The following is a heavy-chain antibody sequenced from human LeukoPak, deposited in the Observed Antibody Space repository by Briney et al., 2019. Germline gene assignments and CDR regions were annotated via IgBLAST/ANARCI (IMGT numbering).Heavy chain of an antibody. Sequence: GGSLRLSCAASGFTFSSYDMHWVRQAPGKGLEWVSYISSSSSTIYYADSVKGRFTISRDNAKNSLYLQMNSLRAEDTAVYYCARTGDFDYWGQGTLVTVSS. D-gene: IGHD2-8*02. CDR1: GFTFSSYD. CDR3: ARTGDFDY. V-gene: IGHV3-48*01. J-gene: IGHJ4*02. CDR2: ISSSSSTI.